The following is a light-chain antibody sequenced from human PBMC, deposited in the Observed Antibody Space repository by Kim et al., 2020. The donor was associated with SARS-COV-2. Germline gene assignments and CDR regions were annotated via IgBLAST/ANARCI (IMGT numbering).Light chain of an antibody. V-gene: IGLV1-51*01. CDR2: DNN. CDR3: GTWDSSLSAGV. CDR1: SSNSGNNY. Sequence: GQKVTIACSGSSSNSGNNYISWYQQLLGTAPKLLIYDNNKRPSGIPDRFSGSKSGTSATLGITGLQTGDEADYYCGTWDSSLSAGVFGGGTQLTVL. J-gene: IGLJ2*01.